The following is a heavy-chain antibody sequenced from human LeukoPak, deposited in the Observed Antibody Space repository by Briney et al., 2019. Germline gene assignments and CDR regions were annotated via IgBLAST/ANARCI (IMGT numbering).Heavy chain of an antibody. J-gene: IGHJ4*02. V-gene: IGHV4-59*01. D-gene: IGHD6-13*01. Sequence: PSETLSLTCSVSGGSISSYDWSWIRQPPGKGLEWIGYIYYSGSTNYNPSLKSRVTISVDTSENQLSLKLRSVTAADTAVYYCARAHSSSWYMDYWGQGTLVTVSS. CDR3: ARAHSSSWYMDY. CDR1: GGSISSYD. CDR2: IYYSGST.